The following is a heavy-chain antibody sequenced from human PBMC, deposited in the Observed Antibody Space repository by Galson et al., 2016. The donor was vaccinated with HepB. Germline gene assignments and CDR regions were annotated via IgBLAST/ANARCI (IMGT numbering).Heavy chain of an antibody. V-gene: IGHV3-48*04. CDR2: ISSASSIK. D-gene: IGHD4-23*01. CDR1: GFTFNTYG. J-gene: IGHJ6*02. CDR3: AKDRNTVVTYGMDV. Sequence: SLRLSCADSGFTFNTYGMNWFRQAPGKGLERDSYISSASSIKYYADSVKGRFTISRDNARHSLYLEMNSLRAEDTAVYYCAKDRNTVVTYGMDVWGQGTTVTVSS.